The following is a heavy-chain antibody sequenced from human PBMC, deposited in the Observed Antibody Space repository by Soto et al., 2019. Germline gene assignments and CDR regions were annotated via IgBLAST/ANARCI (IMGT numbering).Heavy chain of an antibody. CDR2: IYYSGST. CDR3: ADGDTVAVAGTRSY. CDR1: GGSISSYY. V-gene: IGHV4-59*08. J-gene: IGHJ4*02. Sequence: PSETLSLTCTVSGGSISSYYWSWIRQPPGKGLEWIGYIYYSGSTNYNPSLKSRVTISVDTSKNQFSLKLSSVTAADTAVYYCADGDTVAVAGTRSYWGQGTLVTVSS. D-gene: IGHD6-19*01.